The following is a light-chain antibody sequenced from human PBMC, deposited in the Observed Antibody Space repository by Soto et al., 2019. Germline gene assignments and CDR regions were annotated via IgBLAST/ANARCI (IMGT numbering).Light chain of an antibody. CDR2: RVS. J-gene: IGKJ1*01. Sequence: DIVMTQSPLSLPVTLGQPASISCRSSQSLVHGDGNTYLNWYLQRPGQSPRRLIYRVSNRDSGVPDRFSGSGSGTDFTLKISRVEAEDVGVYYCTQGTYRRTFGQGTKVEIK. CDR3: TQGTYRRT. CDR1: QSLVHGDGNTY. V-gene: IGKV2-30*02.